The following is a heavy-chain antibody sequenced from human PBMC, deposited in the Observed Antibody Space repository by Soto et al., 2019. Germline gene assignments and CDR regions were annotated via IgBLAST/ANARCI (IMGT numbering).Heavy chain of an antibody. CDR1: GFTVSSNY. D-gene: IGHD2-8*01. CDR2: IYSGGST. V-gene: IGHV3-53*01. J-gene: IGHJ6*02. CDR3: ARALEMATMVPWGYYYYGMDV. Sequence: EVQLVESGGGLIQPGGSLRLSCAASGFTVSSNYMSWVRQAPGKGLEWVSVIYSGGSTYYADSVKGRFTISRDNSKNTLYLQMNSLRAEDTAVYYCARALEMATMVPWGYYYYGMDVWGQGTTVTVSS.